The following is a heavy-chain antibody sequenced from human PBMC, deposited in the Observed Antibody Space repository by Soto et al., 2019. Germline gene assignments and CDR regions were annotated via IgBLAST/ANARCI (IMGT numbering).Heavy chain of an antibody. CDR3: ARERRDGYDN. Sequence: QVQLVQSGAEVKKPGASVKVSCTASGYTFTSDGINWVRQATGQGLEWMGWMNPNSGNTAYAQKFQGRVTMTSNTSISTAYMELSSLRSEDTAVYYCARERRDGYDNWGQGTLVTVSS. CDR2: MNPNSGNT. D-gene: IGHD5-12*01. J-gene: IGHJ4*02. V-gene: IGHV1-8*01. CDR1: GYTFTSDG.